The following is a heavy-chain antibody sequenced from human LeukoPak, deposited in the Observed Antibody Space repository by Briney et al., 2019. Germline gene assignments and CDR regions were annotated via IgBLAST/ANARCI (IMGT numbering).Heavy chain of an antibody. V-gene: IGHV1-18*01. Sequence: ASVKVSCKASGYTFTSYGISWVRQAPGQGLEWMGWISAYNGNTNYAQKLQGRVTMTTDTSTSTAYMELRSLRSDDTAVYYCARDFYYDSSGYQGSDAFVIWGQGTMVTVSS. CDR3: ARDFYYDSSGYQGSDAFVI. D-gene: IGHD3-22*01. CDR1: GYTFTSYG. J-gene: IGHJ3*02. CDR2: ISAYNGNT.